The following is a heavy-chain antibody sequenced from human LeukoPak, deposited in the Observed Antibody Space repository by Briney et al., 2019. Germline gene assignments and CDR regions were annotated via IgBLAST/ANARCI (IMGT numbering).Heavy chain of an antibody. Sequence: ASVKVSCKASGYTFTSYDINWVRQATGQGLEWMGWMNPNSGNTGYAQKFQGRVTMTRNTSISTAYMKLSSLRSEDTAVYYCARAGYYYDSSGYYRDWFDPWGQGTLVTVSS. D-gene: IGHD3-22*01. CDR1: GYTFTSYD. J-gene: IGHJ5*02. CDR3: ARAGYYYDSSGYYRDWFDP. CDR2: MNPNSGNT. V-gene: IGHV1-8*01.